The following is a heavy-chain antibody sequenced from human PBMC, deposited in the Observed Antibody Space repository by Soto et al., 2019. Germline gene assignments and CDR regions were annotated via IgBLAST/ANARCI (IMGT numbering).Heavy chain of an antibody. D-gene: IGHD3-16*02. Sequence: EVQLVESGGGLVQPGGSLRLSCAASGLTFSKYWMTWVRQAPGKGLEWVATIKHDGSEKSNLDSLEGRFTISRDNAKNSLSLQMNSLRVEDTAVSFCASGPVSPSYHGLDVWGQGTTVTVSS. J-gene: IGHJ6*02. V-gene: IGHV3-7*03. CDR2: IKHDGSEK. CDR1: GLTFSKYW. CDR3: ASGPVSPSYHGLDV.